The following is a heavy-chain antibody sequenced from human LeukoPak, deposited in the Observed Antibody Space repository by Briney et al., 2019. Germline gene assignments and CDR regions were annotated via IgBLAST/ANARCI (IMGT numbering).Heavy chain of an antibody. CDR3: ARGPRYYYYYMDV. J-gene: IGHJ6*03. Sequence: SETLSLTCTVSGGSISSYYWSWIRQPPGKGLEWIGYIYYSGSTNYNPSLKSRVTISVDTSKNQFSLKLSSVTAADTAAYYCARGPRYYYYYMDVWGKGTTVTVSS. CDR2: IYYSGST. CDR1: GGSISSYY. V-gene: IGHV4-59*08.